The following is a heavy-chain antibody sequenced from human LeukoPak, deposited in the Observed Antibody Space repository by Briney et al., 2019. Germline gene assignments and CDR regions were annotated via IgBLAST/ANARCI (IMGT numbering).Heavy chain of an antibody. D-gene: IGHD6-19*01. V-gene: IGHV1-8*03. CDR2: MNPNSGNT. Sequence: ASVKVSCKGSVYTFTSYDINWVRQATGQGLEWMGWMNPNSGNTGYAQKFQGRVTITRNTSISTAYMELSRLRSEDTAVYSRARGFLDSSGWSPGDYFDYWGQGTLVTVSS. CDR3: ARGFLDSSGWSPGDYFDY. CDR1: VYTFTSYD. J-gene: IGHJ4*02.